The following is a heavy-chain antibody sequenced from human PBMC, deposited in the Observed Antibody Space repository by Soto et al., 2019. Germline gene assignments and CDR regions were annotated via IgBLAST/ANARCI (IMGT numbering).Heavy chain of an antibody. CDR2: IYHSGST. CDR3: AREGEYCSGGSCYSDPWFDP. V-gene: IGHV4-30-2*01. D-gene: IGHD2-15*01. CDR1: GGSISSGGYS. Sequence: QLQLQESGSGLVKPSQTLSLTCAVSGGSISSGGYSWSWIRQPPGKGLEWIGYIYHSGSTYYNPSLKSLVTISLDRSKNQFSLKLSSVTAADTAVYYCAREGEYCSGGSCYSDPWFDPWGQGTLVTVSS. J-gene: IGHJ5*02.